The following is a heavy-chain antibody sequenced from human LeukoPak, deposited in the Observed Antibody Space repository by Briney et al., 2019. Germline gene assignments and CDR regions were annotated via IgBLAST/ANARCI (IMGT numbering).Heavy chain of an antibody. Sequence: GGSLRLSCAASGFTVSSNYMSWVRQAPGKGLEWVSVIYSGGSTYYADSVKGRFSISRDHSKNTLYLQMNSLRAEDTAVYYCARDLGDSGGYYDYWGQGTLVTVSS. V-gene: IGHV3-53*01. CDR1: GFTVSSNY. D-gene: IGHD3-22*01. CDR3: ARDLGDSGGYYDY. CDR2: IYSGGST. J-gene: IGHJ4*02.